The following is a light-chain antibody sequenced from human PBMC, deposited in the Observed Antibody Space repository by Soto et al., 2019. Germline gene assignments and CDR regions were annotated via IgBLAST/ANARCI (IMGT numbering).Light chain of an antibody. Sequence: DIQMTQSPSSLSASVGDRVTITCQASQDISHYLNWYQQKPGKAPKLLIYDASNLETGVPSRFSGSGSGTDFTFTISSLQPEDIATYYCQQFDYLPLTFGGGTKVEIK. CDR2: DAS. V-gene: IGKV1-33*01. CDR3: QQFDYLPLT. J-gene: IGKJ4*01. CDR1: QDISHY.